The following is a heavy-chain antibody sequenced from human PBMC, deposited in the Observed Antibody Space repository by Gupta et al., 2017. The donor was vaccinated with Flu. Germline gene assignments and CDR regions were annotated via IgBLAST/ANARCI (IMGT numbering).Heavy chain of an antibody. J-gene: IGHJ4*02. CDR2: VWYDATIK. D-gene: IGHD4-23*01. V-gene: IGHV3-33*01. CDR3: ARDFAVGWELLRNYFVY. CDR1: GFSVRNYG. Sequence: QVQVVESGGGVVQPGTSLRLSCAASGFSVRNYGMHWVRQAPGKGLEWVAVVWYDATIKYYADSVKGRFTISRDNSKNTVYLQMNSLRAEDTAVYYCARDFAVGWELLRNYFVYWGQGTLVTVSS.